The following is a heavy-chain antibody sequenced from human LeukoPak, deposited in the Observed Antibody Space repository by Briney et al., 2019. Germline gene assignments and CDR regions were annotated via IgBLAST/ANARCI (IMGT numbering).Heavy chain of an antibody. J-gene: IGHJ5*02. D-gene: IGHD6-13*01. Sequence: ASVKVSCKASGGTFSSYAISWVRQAPGQGLEWMGRIIPILGIANYAQKFQGRVTITADKSTSTAYMELSSLRSEDTAVYYCARAPYSSSWYQIGYWFDPWGQGTLVTVSS. CDR1: GGTFSSYA. V-gene: IGHV1-69*04. CDR2: IIPILGIA. CDR3: ARAPYSSSWYQIGYWFDP.